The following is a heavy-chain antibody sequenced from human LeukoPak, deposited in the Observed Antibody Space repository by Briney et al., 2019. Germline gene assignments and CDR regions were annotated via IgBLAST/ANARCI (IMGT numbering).Heavy chain of an antibody. J-gene: IGHJ4*02. Sequence: NPSETLSLTCTVSGGSISSSSYYWGWIRQPPGKGLEWIGSIYYSGSTYYNPSLKSRVTISVDTSKNQFSLKLSSVTAADTAVYYCASVLSYGGGGWGQGTLVTVSS. V-gene: IGHV4-39*07. CDR2: IYYSGST. CDR3: ASVLSYGGGG. D-gene: IGHD5-18*01. CDR1: GGSISSSSYY.